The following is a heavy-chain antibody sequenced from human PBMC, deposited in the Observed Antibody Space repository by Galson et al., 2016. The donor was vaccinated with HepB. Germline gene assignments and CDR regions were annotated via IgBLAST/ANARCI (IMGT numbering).Heavy chain of an antibody. CDR3: AREYFGNFDF. CDR2: IGLDASDI. V-gene: IGHV3-7*01. D-gene: IGHD3-9*01. J-gene: IGHJ4*02. CDR1: GFPFGSYW. Sequence: SLRLSCAASGFPFGSYWMTWVRQAPGTGLEWVATIGLDASDIYYVDSVKGRFTISRDNAKYSLYLQLNSLRAEDTSVYYCAREYFGNFDFWGQGSLVIVSS.